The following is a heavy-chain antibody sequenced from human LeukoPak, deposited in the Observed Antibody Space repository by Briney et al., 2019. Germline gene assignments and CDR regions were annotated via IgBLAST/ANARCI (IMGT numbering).Heavy chain of an antibody. V-gene: IGHV3-30*04. J-gene: IGHJ4*02. Sequence: GRSLRLSCAASGFRLSSYAMHWVRQAPGKGLEWVAVISYDGSNKFYADSVSGRFTISRDNSKNTLYLQMNSLRAEDTAVYYCAKDAGQRANNWYYFDYWGQGTLVTVSS. CDR1: GFRLSSYA. D-gene: IGHD1-1*01. CDR2: ISYDGSNK. CDR3: AKDAGQRANNWYYFDY.